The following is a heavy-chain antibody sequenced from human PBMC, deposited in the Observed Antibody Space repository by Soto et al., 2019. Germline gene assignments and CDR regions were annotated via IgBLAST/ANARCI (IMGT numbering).Heavy chain of an antibody. Sequence: PSETLSLTCTVSGASVNTHYWSWIRQSPGKGLEWIGQVLYSGSTNYNPSLESRVTISVDTSKNQFSLKLPSVTAADTAMYYCARDGFCTSTTCRVGNWFDPWGQGTLVTVSS. J-gene: IGHJ5*02. V-gene: IGHV4-59*02. CDR2: VLYSGST. CDR3: ARDGFCTSTTCRVGNWFDP. CDR1: GASVNTHY. D-gene: IGHD2-2*01.